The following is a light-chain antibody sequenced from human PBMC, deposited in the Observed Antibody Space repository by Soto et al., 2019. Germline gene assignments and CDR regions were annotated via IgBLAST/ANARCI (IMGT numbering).Light chain of an antibody. CDR2: GAS. J-gene: IGKJ3*01. Sequence: EIVMTQSPATLSVSPGERATLSCRASQSVSSNLAWYQQKPGQAPRLLIYGASTRATGIPARFSGSGSGTEFTITISSLPSEDFAFYYCQQYNNWPFTFGPGTKVDIK. CDR3: QQYNNWPFT. V-gene: IGKV3-15*01. CDR1: QSVSSN.